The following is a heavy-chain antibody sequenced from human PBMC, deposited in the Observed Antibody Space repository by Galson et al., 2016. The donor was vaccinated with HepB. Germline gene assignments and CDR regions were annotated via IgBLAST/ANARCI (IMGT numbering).Heavy chain of an antibody. V-gene: IGHV3-23*01. CDR3: TKDRAEAPDHHGMDV. D-gene: IGHD1-14*01. CDR1: GFTFNNFA. CDR2: ISGSGGGI. J-gene: IGHJ6*02. Sequence: SLRLSCAASGFTFNNFALSWVRQAPGKGLEWVAGISGSGGGIYYADPVKGRFTFSIDNSKNTLYLQMNSLRVEDTAIYYCTKDRAEAPDHHGMDVWGRGTTVTVSS.